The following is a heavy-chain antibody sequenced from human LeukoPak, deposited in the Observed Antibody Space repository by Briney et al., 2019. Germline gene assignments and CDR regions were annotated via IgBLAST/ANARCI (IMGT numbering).Heavy chain of an antibody. CDR3: AKPSQTWGSAFDI. J-gene: IGHJ3*02. CDR1: GFTFSSYA. Sequence: PGGSLRLSCAASGFTFSSYAMTWVRQAPGKGLEWVSTISGRGVSIYYADSARGRFTISRDNSKNTLYLQMNSLRAEDTAVYYCAKPSQTWGSAFDIWAKGQWSPSLQ. D-gene: IGHD3-16*01. CDR2: ISGRGVSI. V-gene: IGHV3-23*01.